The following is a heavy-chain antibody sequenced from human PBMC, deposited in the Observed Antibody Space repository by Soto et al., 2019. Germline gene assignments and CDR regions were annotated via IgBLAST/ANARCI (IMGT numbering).Heavy chain of an antibody. Sequence: VQLLQSGSEMRKPGASVRISCKASGYTFNTYLISGMSWVRQAPGQGLEWVGWTNAYSGESNNAEKFEGRITVTAAKSTNTVYLELSRMGPDDSAVYFCTRDERESCGYLGGYHFDCWGQGTLVTVSS. CDR2: TNAYSGES. J-gene: IGHJ4*02. D-gene: IGHD6-25*01. CDR3: TRDERESCGYLGGYHFDC. V-gene: IGHV1-18*04. CDR1: GYTFNTYL.